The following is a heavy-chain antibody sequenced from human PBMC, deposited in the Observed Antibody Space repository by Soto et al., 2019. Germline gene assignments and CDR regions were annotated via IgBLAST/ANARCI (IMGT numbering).Heavy chain of an antibody. J-gene: IGHJ4*02. CDR3: AKEYGRLDY. Sequence: PGGSLRLSCAASGFTFSDYYMSWIRQAPGKGLEWVSYISSSSGYTNYADSVKGRFTISRDNAKNSLYLQMNNLRAEDTAVYYCAKEYGRLDYWGQGTLVTVSS. CDR2: ISSSSGYT. V-gene: IGHV3-11*06. CDR1: GFTFSDYY. D-gene: IGHD4-17*01.